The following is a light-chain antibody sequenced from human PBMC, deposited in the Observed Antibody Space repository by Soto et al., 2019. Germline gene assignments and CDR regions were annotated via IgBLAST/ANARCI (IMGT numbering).Light chain of an antibody. V-gene: IGKV1-9*01. Sequence: DIQLTQSPSFLSASVGDRVTITCRASQGISSYLAWYQQKPGKAPKLLIYAASTLQSGVPSRFSGSGSGTEFTLTISSLQHEDFATYSCQQLNSYPITLGQGTRLEIK. CDR1: QGISSY. J-gene: IGKJ5*01. CDR2: AAS. CDR3: QQLNSYPIT.